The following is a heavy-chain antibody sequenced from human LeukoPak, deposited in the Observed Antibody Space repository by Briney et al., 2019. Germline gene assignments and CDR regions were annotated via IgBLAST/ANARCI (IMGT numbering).Heavy chain of an antibody. Sequence: ASVKVSCKPSSYTFSNYGISWVRQAPGQGLEWMGWISGYNGNTNYAQKFQGRVTMTTDTSTRTAYMELRSLRSDDTAVYYCARPKTGPGGAFDMWGQGTMVTVSS. CDR1: SYTFSNYG. CDR3: ARPKTGPGGAFDM. CDR2: ISGYNGNT. D-gene: IGHD3-10*01. J-gene: IGHJ3*02. V-gene: IGHV1-18*01.